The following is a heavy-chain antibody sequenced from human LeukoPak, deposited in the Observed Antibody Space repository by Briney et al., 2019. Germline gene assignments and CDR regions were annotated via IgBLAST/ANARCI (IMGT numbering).Heavy chain of an antibody. CDR2: IYHSGST. Sequence: SETQSLTCAVSGGSISSSNWWRWVRQPPGKGLEWIGEIYHSGSTNYNPSLKSRVTISVDKSKNQFSLKLSSVTAADTAVYYCARLYGDYVSLDYWGQGTLVTVSS. D-gene: IGHD4-17*01. J-gene: IGHJ4*02. V-gene: IGHV4-4*02. CDR1: GGSISSSNW. CDR3: ARLYGDYVSLDY.